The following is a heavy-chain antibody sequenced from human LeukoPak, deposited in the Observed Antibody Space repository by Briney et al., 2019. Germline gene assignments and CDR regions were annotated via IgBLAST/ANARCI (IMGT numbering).Heavy chain of an antibody. CDR3: ATIWTTVTTRDAFDI. J-gene: IGHJ3*02. D-gene: IGHD4-17*01. CDR1: GYTFNTYG. CDR2: ISGYNGKT. V-gene: IGHV1-18*01. Sequence: ASVKVSCKASGYTFNTYGITWVRQAPGQGLEWMGWISGYNGKTKYAQKLQDRVTMTTDTSTTTAYMELSRLRSDDTAVYYCATIWTTVTTRDAFDIWGQGTMVTVSS.